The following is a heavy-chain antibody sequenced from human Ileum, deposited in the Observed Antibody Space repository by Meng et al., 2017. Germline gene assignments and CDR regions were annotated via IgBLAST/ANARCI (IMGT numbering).Heavy chain of an antibody. CDR3: ASRANYDFWSGYFAPLGY. CDR1: GYIFTGYY. J-gene: IGHJ4*02. V-gene: IGHV1-2*02. CDR2: INPNNGGT. D-gene: IGHD3-3*01. Sequence: QVQLVQSGAEVEKPGALVKVSCKASGYIFTGYYIHWVRQAPGQGLEWMGWINPNNGGTNYAQKFQGRVTMTRDTSITTAYMELSRLSSDDTAVYYCASRANYDFWSGYFAPLGYWGQGTLVTVSS.